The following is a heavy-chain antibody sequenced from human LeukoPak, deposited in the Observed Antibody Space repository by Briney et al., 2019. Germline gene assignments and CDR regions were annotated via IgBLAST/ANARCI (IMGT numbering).Heavy chain of an antibody. CDR1: GFPFSSYS. CDR2: IDLNGNHI. J-gene: IGHJ5*01. D-gene: IGHD2-15*01. V-gene: IGHV3-21*01. Sequence: GGSLRLSCVVSGFPFSSYSMNWVRQAPGKGLEWVSSIDLNGNHINYADSVKDRFTISRDNAKNSLFLQMDSLRVEDTAVYYCARDRGLGLPNWFTSWGQGTLVTVSS. CDR3: ARDRGLGLPNWFTS.